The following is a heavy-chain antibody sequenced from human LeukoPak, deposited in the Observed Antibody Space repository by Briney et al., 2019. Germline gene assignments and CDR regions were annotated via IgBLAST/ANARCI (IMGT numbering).Heavy chain of an antibody. CDR2: IKQDETEK. D-gene: IGHD4-23*01. Sequence: GGSLRLSCTASGFTFSNFWMGWVRQAPGKGLEWVANIKQDETEKYYVDSVKGRFTISRDNAKNSLYLQMNSLRVEDTALYYCARGGGHLDCWGQGTLVTVSS. V-gene: IGHV3-7*03. CDR1: GFTFSNFW. CDR3: ARGGGHLDC. J-gene: IGHJ4*02.